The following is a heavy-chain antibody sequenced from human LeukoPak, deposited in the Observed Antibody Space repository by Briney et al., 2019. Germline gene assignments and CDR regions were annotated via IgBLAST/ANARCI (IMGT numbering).Heavy chain of an antibody. CDR1: GGSISGYY. Sequence: SETLSLTCTVSGGSISGYYWSWIRQPPGKGLGWIGCIYYTGSTNYNPSLKSRVTMSLVRFKNQFSLMMTSVTAADTAVYYCARRRDSSYIMDAWGQGTTVTVSS. V-gene: IGHV4-59*01. J-gene: IGHJ6*02. CDR3: ARRRDSSYIMDA. D-gene: IGHD2-21*02. CDR2: IYYTGST.